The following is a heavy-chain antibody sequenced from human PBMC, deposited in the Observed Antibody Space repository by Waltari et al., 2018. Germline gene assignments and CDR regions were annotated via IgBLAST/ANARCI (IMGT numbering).Heavy chain of an antibody. D-gene: IGHD2-21*02. Sequence: QVQLQQWGAGLLKPSETLSLTCTVSGGSFSAHYWTWIRQSPGKGLEWIGEVTRGGSTNYHPSVKSRVTISLDTSKNQFSLKMNSLTAADTAVYYCARGGDCGGDCVLGHWGQGTLVTVSS. CDR2: VTRGGST. CDR3: ARGGDCGGDCVLGH. J-gene: IGHJ4*02. V-gene: IGHV4-34*01. CDR1: GGSFSAHY.